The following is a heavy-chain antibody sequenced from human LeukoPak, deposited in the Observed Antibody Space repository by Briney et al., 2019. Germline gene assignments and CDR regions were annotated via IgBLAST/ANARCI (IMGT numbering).Heavy chain of an antibody. CDR1: GGSISSSSYD. V-gene: IGHV4-39*01. J-gene: IGHJ6*03. CDR2: IYYSVST. CDR3: AATDYYYYYYMDV. D-gene: IGHD4-11*01. Sequence: SETLSLTCTVSGGSISSSSYDWGGIREPPGKGVEWIVTIYYSVSTYYNPSLNSRVTISVDTSKNQFSLKLSSVTAADTAVYYCAATDYYYYYYMDVWGKGTTVTVSS.